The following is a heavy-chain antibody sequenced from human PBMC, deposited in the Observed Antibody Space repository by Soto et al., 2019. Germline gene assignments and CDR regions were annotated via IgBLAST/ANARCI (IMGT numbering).Heavy chain of an antibody. CDR1: GYTFTNYY. CDR2: INPSGGGT. V-gene: IGHV1-46*01. D-gene: IGHD5-12*01. CDR3: ARDGYNSFPFDY. Sequence: ASVKVSCKASGYTFTNYYMHWVRQAPGQGLEWMGIINPSGGGTNYAQKFQGRVTMTRDTSTSTAYMELSSLRSEDTAVYYCARDGYNSFPFDYWGQGTLVTVAS. J-gene: IGHJ4*02.